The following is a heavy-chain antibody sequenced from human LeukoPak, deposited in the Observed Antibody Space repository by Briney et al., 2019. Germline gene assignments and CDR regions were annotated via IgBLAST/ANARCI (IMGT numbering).Heavy chain of an antibody. D-gene: IGHD6-6*01. V-gene: IGHV4-31*03. Sequence: SQTLSLTCTVSGGSISSGGYYWSWIRQHPGKGLEWIGYIYNSGGTYYNTSLNSRVTVSVDTSKNQFSMKLSSVTAADTAVYYCAREESRSSYFDYWGQGTLVTVSS. CDR1: GGSISSGGYY. CDR2: IYNSGGT. J-gene: IGHJ4*02. CDR3: AREESRSSYFDY.